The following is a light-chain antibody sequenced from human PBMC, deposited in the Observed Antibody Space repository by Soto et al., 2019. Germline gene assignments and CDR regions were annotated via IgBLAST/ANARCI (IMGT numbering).Light chain of an antibody. J-gene: IGKJ1*01. CDR2: SSS. V-gene: IGKV3-20*01. CDR1: QTISGTY. CDR3: QQYGRSPTWT. Sequence: EIVLTQSPGTLSLSPGERATLSCRASQTISGTYLAWYQQKPGQAPRLLIYSSSSRAAGVSDRFSGSGSGTDFSLTISRLEPEDFAMYYCQQYGRSPTWTFGQGTKVAIK.